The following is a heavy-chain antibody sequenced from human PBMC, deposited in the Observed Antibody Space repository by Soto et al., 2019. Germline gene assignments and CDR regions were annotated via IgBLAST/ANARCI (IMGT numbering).Heavy chain of an antibody. CDR2: IKSKTDGGTT. V-gene: IGHV3-15*01. CDR1: GFTFSNAW. J-gene: IGHJ6*02. CDR3: TTSPYQYYYYGMDV. D-gene: IGHD2-2*01. Sequence: SLRLSCAASGFTFSNAWMNWVRQAPGKGLEWVGRIKSKTDGGTTDYAAPVKGRFTISRDDSKNTLYLQMNSLKTEDTAVYYCTTSPYQYYYYGMDVWGQGTTVTVSS.